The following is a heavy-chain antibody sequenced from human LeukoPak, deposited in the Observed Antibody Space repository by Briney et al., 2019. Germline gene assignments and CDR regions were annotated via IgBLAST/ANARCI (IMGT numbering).Heavy chain of an antibody. CDR3: AARDFWSGPAFDC. CDR2: IRYDGSDK. Sequence: GGSLILSCAASGFTFSSNGTHWVRQAPGKGLEWVAFIRYDGSDKYYADSVKGRFTISRDNSKNTLYLQMNSLRVEDTAVYYCAARDFWSGPAFDCWGQGTLVTVSS. V-gene: IGHV3-30*02. J-gene: IGHJ4*02. CDR1: GFTFSSNG. D-gene: IGHD3-3*01.